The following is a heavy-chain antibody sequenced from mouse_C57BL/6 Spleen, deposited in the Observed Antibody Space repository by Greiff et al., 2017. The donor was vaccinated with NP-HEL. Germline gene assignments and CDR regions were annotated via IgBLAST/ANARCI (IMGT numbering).Heavy chain of an antibody. D-gene: IGHD1-1*01. CDR2: IHPNSGST. J-gene: IGHJ3*01. CDR1: GYTFTSYW. Sequence: VQLQQPGAELVKPGASVKLSCQASGYTFTSYWLHWVKQRPGQGLEWIGMIHPNSGSTNYNEKFKSKATLTVDKSSSTAYMQLSSLTSEDSAVYYCAVVITTVVAPAYWGQGTLVTVSA. CDR3: AVVITTVVAPAY. V-gene: IGHV1-64*01.